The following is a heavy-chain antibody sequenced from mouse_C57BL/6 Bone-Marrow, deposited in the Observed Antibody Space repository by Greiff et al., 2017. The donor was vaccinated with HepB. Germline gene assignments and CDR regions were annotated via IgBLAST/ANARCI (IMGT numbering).Heavy chain of an antibody. Sequence: VKLVESGPGLVAPSQSLSITCTVSGFSLTSYGVDWVRQSPGKGLEWLGVIWGVGSTNYNSALKSRLSISKDNSKSQVFLKMNSLQTDDTAMYYCASRIYYGNLRRAMDYWGQGTSVTVSS. CDR3: ASRIYYGNLRRAMDY. J-gene: IGHJ4*01. V-gene: IGHV2-6*01. D-gene: IGHD2-1*01. CDR1: GFSLTSYG. CDR2: IWGVGST.